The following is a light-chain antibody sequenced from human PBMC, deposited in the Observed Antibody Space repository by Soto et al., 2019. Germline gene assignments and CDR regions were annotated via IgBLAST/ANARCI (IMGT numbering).Light chain of an antibody. Sequence: DIQMPQSPSTLPASVGDRVTITCRASHSVSSWLAWYQQKPGKAPKLLIYDASSLESGVPSRFSGSGSGTAFSLTISSLQPDDFATYDEQPYNSYSWTFGHGTKVVIK. J-gene: IGKJ1*01. CDR2: DAS. V-gene: IGKV1-5*01. CDR3: QPYNSYSWT. CDR1: HSVSSW.